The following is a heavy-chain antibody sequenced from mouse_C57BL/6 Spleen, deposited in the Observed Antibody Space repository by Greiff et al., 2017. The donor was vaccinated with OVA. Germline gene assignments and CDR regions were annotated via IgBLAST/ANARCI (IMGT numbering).Heavy chain of an antibody. CDR1: GYSFTDYN. Sequence: LMESGPELVKPGASVKISCKASGYSFTDYNMNWVKQSNGKSLEWIGVINPNSGTTSYNQKFKGKATLTVDQSSSTAYMQLNSLTSEDSAVYYCARGYYYGSSYSDYWGQGTTLTVSS. V-gene: IGHV1-39*01. D-gene: IGHD1-1*01. CDR3: ARGYYYGSSYSDY. CDR2: INPNSGTT. J-gene: IGHJ2*01.